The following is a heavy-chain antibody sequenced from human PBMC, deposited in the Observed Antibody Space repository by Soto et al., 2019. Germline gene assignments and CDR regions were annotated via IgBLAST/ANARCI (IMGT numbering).Heavy chain of an antibody. CDR1: GGSFSGYD. CDR2: INHSGST. CDR3: ARGGYCSGGSCRDEAYYYYYYMDV. V-gene: IGHV4-34*01. Sequence: SETLSVTCAVYGGSFSGYDLSWIRQPPGKGLEWIGEINHSGSTNYNPSLKSRVTISVDTSKNQFSLKLSSVTAADTAVYYCARGGYCSGGSCRDEAYYYYYYMDVWGKGTTVTVSS. J-gene: IGHJ6*03. D-gene: IGHD2-15*01.